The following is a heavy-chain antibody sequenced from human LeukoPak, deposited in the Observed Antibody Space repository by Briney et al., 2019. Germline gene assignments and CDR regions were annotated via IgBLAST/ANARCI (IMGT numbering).Heavy chain of an antibody. CDR1: GGTLGSNA. V-gene: IGHV1-69*13. CDR2: IIPIFGTT. D-gene: IGHD1-1*01. J-gene: IGHJ4*02. CDR3: AREDWNFENPTRLTLFDY. Sequence: ASVKVSCKVSGGTLGSNAISWVRQAPGQGLEWMGGIIPIFGTTNYAQRFQGRVTITADESTRTAYMDLSSLRSEDTAVYYCAREDWNFENPTRLTLFDYWGQGTLVTVSS.